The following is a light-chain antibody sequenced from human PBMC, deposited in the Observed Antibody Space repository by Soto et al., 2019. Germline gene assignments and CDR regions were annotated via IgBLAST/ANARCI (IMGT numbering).Light chain of an antibody. Sequence: EIVLTQSPGTLSLSPGERATLSCRASQSVSSNYLAWYQQRPGQAPRLLIYGASSRATGIPDRFSGSGSGTDFTLIISRLEPEDFAVYYCQQCGSSPITFGQGTRLEIK. J-gene: IGKJ5*01. V-gene: IGKV3-20*01. CDR3: QQCGSSPIT. CDR2: GAS. CDR1: QSVSSNY.